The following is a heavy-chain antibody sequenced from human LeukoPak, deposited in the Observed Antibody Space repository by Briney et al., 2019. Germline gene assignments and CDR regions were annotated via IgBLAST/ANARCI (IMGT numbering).Heavy chain of an antibody. V-gene: IGHV4-39*01. CDR3: ARHGGSYDSSGYYYVVPRDYYYYGMDV. D-gene: IGHD3-22*01. CDR1: GGSISSSSYY. CDR2: IYYSGST. Sequence: SETLSLTCTVSGGSISSSSYYWGWIRQPPGKGLEWIGSIYYSGSTYYNPSLKSRVTISVDTSKNQFSLKLSSVTAADTAAYYCARHGGSYDSSGYYYVVPRDYYYYGMDVWGQGTTVTVSS. J-gene: IGHJ6*02.